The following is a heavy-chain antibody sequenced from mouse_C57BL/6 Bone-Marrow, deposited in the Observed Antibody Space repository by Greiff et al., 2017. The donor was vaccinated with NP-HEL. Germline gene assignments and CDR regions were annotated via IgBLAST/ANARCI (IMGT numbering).Heavy chain of an antibody. V-gene: IGHV5-6*01. CDR3: ARQTIVTTKDFDV. CDR2: ISSGGSYT. D-gene: IGHD2-5*01. J-gene: IGHJ1*03. CDR1: GFTFSSYG. Sequence: EVQLVESGGDLVKPGGSLKLSCAASGFTFSSYGMSWVRQTPDKRLEWVATISSGGSYTYYPDSVKGRFTISRDNAKNTLYLQMSSLKSEDTAMYYCARQTIVTTKDFDVWGTGTTVTVSS.